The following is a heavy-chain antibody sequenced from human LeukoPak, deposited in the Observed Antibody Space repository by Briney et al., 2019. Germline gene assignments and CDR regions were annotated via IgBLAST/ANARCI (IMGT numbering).Heavy chain of an antibody. J-gene: IGHJ4*02. CDR1: GVSINTCCYY. D-gene: IGHD5-18*01. CDR3: ARGRSYGFDFDS. Sequence: PSETLSLTCDVSGVSINTCCYYWTWIRQSPGKGLEWIGYKYYSGRTSYNSSLRSRLTISLASSKNQFSLRLTSVTAADSAVYYCARGRSYGFDFDSWGPGTLVIVSS. CDR2: KYYSGRT. V-gene: IGHV4-61*01.